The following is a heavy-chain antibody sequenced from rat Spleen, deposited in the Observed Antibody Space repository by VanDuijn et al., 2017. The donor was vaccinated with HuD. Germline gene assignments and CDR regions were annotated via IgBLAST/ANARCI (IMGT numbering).Heavy chain of an antibody. V-gene: IGHV5-7*01. J-gene: IGHJ1*01. D-gene: IGHD2-2*01. Sequence: EVQLVESGGGLVQPGRSLKLSCAASGFTFSDYNMAWVRQAPKKGLEWVATISYDGNSIYYRDSVKGRFTISRDNAQSTLYLQMDSLRSEDTATYYCARAGYLRDWYFDFWGPGAMVTVSS. CDR1: GFTFSDYN. CDR2: ISYDGNSI. CDR3: ARAGYLRDWYFDF.